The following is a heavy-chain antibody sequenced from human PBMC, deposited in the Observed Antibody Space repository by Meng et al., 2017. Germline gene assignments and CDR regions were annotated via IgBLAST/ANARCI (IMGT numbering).Heavy chain of an antibody. V-gene: IGHV1-69*05. D-gene: IGHD3-22*01. CDR2: IIPIFGTA. J-gene: IGHJ6*02. CDR1: GGTFSSYA. Sequence: SVKVSCKASGGTFSSYAISWVRQAPGQGLEWMGGIIPIFGTANYAQKFQGRVTITTDESKSTAYMELSSLRSEDTAVYYCARGKKRITMIVVVITTDYYYYGMDVWGQGTTVTVSS. CDR3: ARGKKRITMIVVVITTDYYYYGMDV.